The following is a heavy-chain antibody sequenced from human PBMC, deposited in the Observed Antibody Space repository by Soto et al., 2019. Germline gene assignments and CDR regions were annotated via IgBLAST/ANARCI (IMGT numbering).Heavy chain of an antibody. Sequence: SETLSLTCTVSGGSISSYYWSWIRQPPGKGLEWIGYIYYSGSTNYNPSLKSRVTISVDTSKNQFSLKLSSVTAADTAVYYCARVEYYYDSSGYYLYYFDYWGQGTLVTVSS. V-gene: IGHV4-59*01. D-gene: IGHD3-22*01. CDR3: ARVEYYYDSSGYYLYYFDY. CDR2: IYYSGST. CDR1: GGSISSYY. J-gene: IGHJ4*02.